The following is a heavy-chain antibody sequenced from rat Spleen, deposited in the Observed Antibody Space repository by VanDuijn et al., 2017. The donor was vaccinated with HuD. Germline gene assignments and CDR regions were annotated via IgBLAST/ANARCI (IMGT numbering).Heavy chain of an antibody. CDR1: GFTFNRYW. CDR3: ARHNSGYGVMDA. D-gene: IGHD4-3*01. CDR2: IDTDGSRT. Sequence: EVQLVETGGGLVQPGRSLKLSCVASGFTFNRYWMYWVRQAPGKGLEWVSSIDTDGSRTYYPDSVRGRFTISRDNAENTAYLQMNSLWSEDTATYYCARHNSGYGVMDAWGQGASVTVSS. V-gene: IGHV5-58*01. J-gene: IGHJ4*01.